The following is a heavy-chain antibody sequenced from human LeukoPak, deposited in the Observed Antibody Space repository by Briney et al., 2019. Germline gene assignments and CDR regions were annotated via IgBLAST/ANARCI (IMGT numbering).Heavy chain of an antibody. J-gene: IGHJ4*02. CDR2: TKPDGSAE. Sequence: GGSLRLSCAASGFTFRNYWMGWVRQAPGKGLEWVANTKPDGSAEYYADSVRGRFTTSRDNANNFLYLQMNSLRAEDTAVYYCARDGGLNTDFGYWGQGTLVTVSS. CDR3: ARDGGLNTDFGY. CDR1: GFTFRNYW. D-gene: IGHD2-15*01. V-gene: IGHV3-7*01.